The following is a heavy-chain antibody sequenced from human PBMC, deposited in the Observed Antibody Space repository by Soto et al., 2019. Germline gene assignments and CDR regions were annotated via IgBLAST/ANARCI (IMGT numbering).Heavy chain of an antibody. CDR2: IDPSDSYT. CDR1: GYNFTAFW. Sequence: GESLKISCKASGYNFTAFWIHWVRQMPGKGLEWLGKIDPSDSYTNYSPSFEGHVTISTDNSITTAYLQWSSLRASDTALYFCARVNKNWFDSWAQGTMVMVS. CDR3: ARVNKNWFDS. J-gene: IGHJ5*01. V-gene: IGHV5-10-1*01.